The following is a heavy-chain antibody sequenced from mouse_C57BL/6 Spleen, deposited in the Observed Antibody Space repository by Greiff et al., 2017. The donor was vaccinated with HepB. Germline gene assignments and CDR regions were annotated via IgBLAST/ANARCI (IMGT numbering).Heavy chain of an antibody. CDR2: INPGSGGT. Sequence: QVQLQQSGAELVRPGTSVKVSCKASGYAFTNYLIEWVKQRPGQGLEWIGVINPGSGGTNYNEKFKGKATLTADKSSSTAYMQLSSLTSEDSAVYFCARSDYDYYAMDYWGQGTSVTVSS. V-gene: IGHV1-54*01. D-gene: IGHD2-4*01. CDR1: GYAFTNYL. CDR3: ARSDYDYYAMDY. J-gene: IGHJ4*01.